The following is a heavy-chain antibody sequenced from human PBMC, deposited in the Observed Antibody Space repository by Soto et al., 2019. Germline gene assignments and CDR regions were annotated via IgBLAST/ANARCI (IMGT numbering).Heavy chain of an antibody. D-gene: IGHD3-22*01. V-gene: IGHV3-74*01. CDR3: AGGGSGYYNL. CDR1: GFTFSSSW. Sequence: EVQLVESGGGLVQPGGSLRLSCAASGFTFSSSWMHWVRQSPGGGLVWVSRIKPDGTYTTYADSVKGRFTIPRDNAKNTLSLQMNSLTAEDSAVYYCAGGGSGYYNLWGQGTLVTVSS. CDR2: IKPDGTYT. J-gene: IGHJ5*02.